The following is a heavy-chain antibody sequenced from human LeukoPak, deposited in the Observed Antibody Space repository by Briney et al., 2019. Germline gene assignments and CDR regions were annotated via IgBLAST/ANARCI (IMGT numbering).Heavy chain of an antibody. V-gene: IGHV3-23*01. Sequence: GGSLRLSCAASGFTFSSYAMSWVRQAPGKGLEWVSSISGSGGSTYYADSVKGRFTISRDNSKNTLYLQMSSLRAEDTAVYYCAKYSASSIAARTDYWGRGTLVTVSS. D-gene: IGHD6-6*01. J-gene: IGHJ4*02. CDR2: ISGSGGST. CDR3: AKYSASSIAARTDY. CDR1: GFTFSSYA.